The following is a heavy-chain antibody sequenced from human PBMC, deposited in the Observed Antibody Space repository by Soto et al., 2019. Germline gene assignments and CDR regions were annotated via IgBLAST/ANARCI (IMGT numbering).Heavy chain of an antibody. J-gene: IGHJ6*02. CDR1: GFTFSSYA. D-gene: IGHD6-13*01. CDR2: ISSNGGST. Sequence: PGGSLRLSCSASGFTFSSYAMHWVRQAPGKGLEYVSAISSNGGSTYYADSVKGRFTISRDNSKNTLYLQMSSLRAEDTAVYYCVNGPAGTPGGYYYGMDVWGQGTTVTVSS. CDR3: VNGPAGTPGGYYYGMDV. V-gene: IGHV3-64D*08.